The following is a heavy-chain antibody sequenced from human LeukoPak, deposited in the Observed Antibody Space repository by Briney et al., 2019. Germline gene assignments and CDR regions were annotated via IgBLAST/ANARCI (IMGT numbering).Heavy chain of an antibody. D-gene: IGHD3-9*01. J-gene: IGHJ6*03. CDR3: TRDTPYDILTGYTYYYMDV. CDR2: TYTSGNT. Sequence: PSETLSLTCTVSGGSISSYYWSWIRQPAGKGLEWIGRTYTSGNTNYNPSLKSRVTMSVDNSKNQFSLILSSVTAADTAVYYCTRDTPYDILTGYTYYYMDVWGKGTTVTVSS. CDR1: GGSISSYY. V-gene: IGHV4-4*07.